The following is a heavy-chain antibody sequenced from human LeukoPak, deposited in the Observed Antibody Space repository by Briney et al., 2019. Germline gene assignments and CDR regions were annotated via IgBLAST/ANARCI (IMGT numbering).Heavy chain of an antibody. D-gene: IGHD3-9*01. CDR1: GFTFSSYA. V-gene: IGHV3-23*01. Sequence: GGSLRLSCAASGFTFSSYAMSWVRQAPGKGLEWVSAISGSGGSTYYAGSVKGRFTISRDNSKNTLYLQMNSLRAEDTAVYYCAKTYDILYGMDVWGKGTTVTVSS. J-gene: IGHJ6*04. CDR3: AKTYDILYGMDV. CDR2: ISGSGGST.